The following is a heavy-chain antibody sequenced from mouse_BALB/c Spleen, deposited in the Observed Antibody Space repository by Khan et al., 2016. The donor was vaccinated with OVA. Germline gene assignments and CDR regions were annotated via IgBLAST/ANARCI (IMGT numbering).Heavy chain of an antibody. CDR2: VYPGDGRA. CDR1: GYTFTNYW. V-gene: IGHV1S81*02. Sequence: VQLQQSGAELVKPGASVKLSCKASGYTFTNYWVHWVKQRPGQGLEWIGEVYPGDGRAAYTEKFKTKATLTVDKSSNTAFMQLSSLTSEYCAVYSCARNAYFGNYVDSWGQGTTLTVSS. D-gene: IGHD2-10*01. CDR3: ARNAYFGNYVDS. J-gene: IGHJ2*01.